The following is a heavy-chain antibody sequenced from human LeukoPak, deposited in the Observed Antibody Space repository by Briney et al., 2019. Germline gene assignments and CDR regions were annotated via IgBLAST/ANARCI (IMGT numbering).Heavy chain of an antibody. CDR2: IYYDDNT. V-gene: IGHV4-39*02. CDR3: ARVYSTGDRRRGYFDL. D-gene: IGHD7-27*01. J-gene: IGHJ2*01. CDR1: GGSISSSSYY. Sequence: SETLSLTCTVSGGSISSSSYYWGWVRHCPGKGLEWIGSIYYDDNTYYNPSLKSRVTMSVDTSRIHLSLTLSSVTAADTAVYFCARVYSTGDRRRGYFDLWGRGTLVTVSS.